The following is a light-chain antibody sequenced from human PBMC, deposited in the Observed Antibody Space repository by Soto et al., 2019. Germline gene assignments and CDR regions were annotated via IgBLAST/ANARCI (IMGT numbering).Light chain of an antibody. Sequence: EIPLTQTPVTLSLSPWGRATLSCRASQSVGGNYLAWLQQKPGQARRVLIYGASSRATGISDRFSGSGSGTDFTLTISRLEPEDVAVYYCQHYGRAPWTFGQGTKV. V-gene: IGKV3-20*01. J-gene: IGKJ1*01. CDR1: QSVGGNY. CDR2: GAS. CDR3: QHYGRAPWT.